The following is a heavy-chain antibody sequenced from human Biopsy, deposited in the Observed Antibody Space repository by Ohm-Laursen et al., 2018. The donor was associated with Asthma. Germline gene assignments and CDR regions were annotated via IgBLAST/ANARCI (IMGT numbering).Heavy chain of an antibody. CDR2: INAGNGNT. D-gene: IGHD3-3*02. V-gene: IGHV1-3*01. CDR1: GYNFIGFA. Sequence: SVKVSCKASGYNFIGFAIHWVRQAPGQGLEWMGWINAGNGNTKYSQKFQGRVTITRDTSASTAYMDLSSLRSEDAAVYYCARTFHFWSPYHAEHYQLWGQGTLVTVSS. CDR3: ARTFHFWSPYHAEHYQL. J-gene: IGHJ1*01.